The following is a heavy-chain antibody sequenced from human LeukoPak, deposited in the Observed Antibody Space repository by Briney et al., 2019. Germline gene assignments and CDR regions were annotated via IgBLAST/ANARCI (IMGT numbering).Heavy chain of an antibody. D-gene: IGHD1-1*01. Sequence: GGSLRLSCAASGFTFSSFDMHWVRQPTGQGMEWVSTIGTASDTYYPGSVEGRFTLSRDNAKNSLYLQMNSLTAGDTAVYYCARGPPRGKYYYMDVWGKRTTVTLSS. V-gene: IGHV3-13*01. CDR1: GFTFSSFD. CDR3: ARGPPRGKYYYMDV. CDR2: IGTASDT. J-gene: IGHJ6*03.